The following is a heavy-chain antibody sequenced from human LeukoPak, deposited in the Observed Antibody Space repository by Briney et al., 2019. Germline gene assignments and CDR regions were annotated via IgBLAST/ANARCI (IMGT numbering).Heavy chain of an antibody. CDR2: IYYSDSGKM. CDR3: ARRPPALGAFDI. V-gene: IGHV4-39*01. J-gene: IGHJ3*02. Sequence: SETLSLTCTVSGGSISRSFYYWGWKRQSPGKGMEWIGSIYYSDSGKMYYNPSLKSRVTMSADTSKNQFSLRVNSVTAADTAVYYCARRPPALGAFDIWGQGTMVSVSS. CDR1: GGSISRSFYY.